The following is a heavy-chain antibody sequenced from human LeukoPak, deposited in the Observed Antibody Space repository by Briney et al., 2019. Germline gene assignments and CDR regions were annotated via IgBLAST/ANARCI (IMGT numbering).Heavy chain of an antibody. CDR2: IIPIFGTA. CDR1: GGTFSSYA. V-gene: IGHV1-69*06. J-gene: IGHJ3*02. D-gene: IGHD2-2*01. CDR3: ARDPDCSSTSCYHDAFDI. Sequence: SVKVSCKASGGTFSSYAISWARQAPGQGLEWMGGIIPIFGTANYAQKFQGRVTITADKSTSTAYMELSSLRSEDTAVYYCARDPDCSSTSCYHDAFDIWGQGTMVTVSS.